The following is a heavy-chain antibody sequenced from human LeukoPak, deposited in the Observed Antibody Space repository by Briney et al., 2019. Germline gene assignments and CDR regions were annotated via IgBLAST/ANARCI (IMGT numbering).Heavy chain of an antibody. V-gene: IGHV4-61*01. CDR3: ARDIAVAGSRTNAFDV. J-gene: IGHJ3*01. CDR1: GGSISSSSYY. CDR2: ISHTGAT. Sequence: PSETLSLTCTVSGGSISSSSYYWSWIRQPPGKGLEWIGYISHTGATNYSPSLKRRITMSVDTSTSQFSLKLTSVTAADTAVYYCARDIAVAGSRTNAFDVWGLGTMVTVSS. D-gene: IGHD6-19*01.